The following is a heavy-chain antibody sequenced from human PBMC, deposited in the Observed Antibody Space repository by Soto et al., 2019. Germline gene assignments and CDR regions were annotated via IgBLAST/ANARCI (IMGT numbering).Heavy chain of an antibody. V-gene: IGHV4-39*01. Sequence: QLQLQESGPGLVKPSETLSLTCTVSGGSISSSSYYWGWIRQPPGKGLEWIGNIYYSGSTYYNPSLKRPVTISVDTSKNQSSLKLSSVTAADTAVYYCARLGRDIVVVVTADYGMDVWGQGTTVTVSS. CDR2: IYYSGST. CDR1: GGSISSSSYY. CDR3: ARLGRDIVVVVTADYGMDV. J-gene: IGHJ6*02. D-gene: IGHD2-15*01.